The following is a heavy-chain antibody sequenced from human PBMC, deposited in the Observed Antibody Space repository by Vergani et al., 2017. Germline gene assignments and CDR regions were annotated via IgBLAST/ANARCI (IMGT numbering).Heavy chain of an antibody. V-gene: IGHV1-2*02. CDR1: GYTFTGYY. Sequence: QVQLVQSGAEVKKPGASVKVSCKASGYTFTGYYMHWVRQAPGQGLEWMGWINPNSGGTNYAQKFQGRVTMTRETSISTAYMELSRLRSDDTAVYYCARDRYCSSTSCHTENGFYYYYYYMDVWGKGTTVTVSS. D-gene: IGHD2-2*02. J-gene: IGHJ6*03. CDR3: ARDRYCSSTSCHTENGFYYYYYYMDV. CDR2: INPNSGGT.